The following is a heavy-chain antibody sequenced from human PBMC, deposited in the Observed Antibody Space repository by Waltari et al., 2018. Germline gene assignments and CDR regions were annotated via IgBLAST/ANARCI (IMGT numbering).Heavy chain of an antibody. D-gene: IGHD3-22*01. J-gene: IGHJ2*01. Sequence: EVQLVESGGGLVNPGGSLRLSCAASGFNLRRYSLNWVRQAPGKGLEWISYISSGSSTIYYADSVKGRFTISRDNAENSLYLQMNSLRDEDTAVYYCARGLDSGYYSSWYFDLWGRGTLVTVSS. CDR1: GFNLRRYS. CDR2: ISSGSSTI. CDR3: ARGLDSGYYSSWYFDL. V-gene: IGHV3-48*02.